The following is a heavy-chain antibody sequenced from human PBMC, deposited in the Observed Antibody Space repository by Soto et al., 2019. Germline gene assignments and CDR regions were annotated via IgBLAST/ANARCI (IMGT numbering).Heavy chain of an antibody. CDR2: ISGSGGST. V-gene: IGHV3-23*01. CDR1: GFTFSSYA. CDR3: AKEGEAARLSYYYYYMDV. Sequence: GGSLRLSCAASGFTFSSYAMSWVRQAPGKGLEWVSAISGSGGSTYYADSVKGRFTISRDNSKNTLYLQMNSLRAEDTAVYYCAKEGEAARLSYYYYYMDVWGKGTTVTVSS. J-gene: IGHJ6*03. D-gene: IGHD6-6*01.